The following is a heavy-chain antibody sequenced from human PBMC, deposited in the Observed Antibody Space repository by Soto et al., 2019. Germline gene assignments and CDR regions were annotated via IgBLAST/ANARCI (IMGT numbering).Heavy chain of an antibody. Sequence: GGSLRLSCSASGFTFSMFSMHWVRQAPGKGLEYVSGISSNGDSTYYADPVKGRFTISRDNSKNTLYLQMSSLRAVDTAVYYCVHPRSTVQIPPTWGQGTLVTVSS. CDR3: VHPRSTVQIPPT. V-gene: IGHV3-64D*06. CDR2: ISSNGDST. D-gene: IGHD4-17*01. CDR1: GFTFSMFS. J-gene: IGHJ5*02.